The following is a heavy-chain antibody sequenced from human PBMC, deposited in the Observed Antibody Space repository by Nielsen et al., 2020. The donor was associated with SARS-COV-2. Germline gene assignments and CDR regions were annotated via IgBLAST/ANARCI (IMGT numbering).Heavy chain of an antibody. CDR1: GFTFSSYA. D-gene: IGHD3-22*01. CDR3: ARDLYGYDSSGYWNPFDY. V-gene: IGHV3-23*01. Sequence: GESLKISCAASGFTFSSYAMSWVRQAPGKGLEWVSAISGSGGSTYYADSVKGRFTISRDNSKNTLYLQMNSLRAEDTAVYYCARDLYGYDSSGYWNPFDYWGQGTLVTVSS. CDR2: ISGSGGST. J-gene: IGHJ4*02.